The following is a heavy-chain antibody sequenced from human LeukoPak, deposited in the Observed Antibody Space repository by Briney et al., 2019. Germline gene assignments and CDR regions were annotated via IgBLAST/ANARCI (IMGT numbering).Heavy chain of an antibody. V-gene: IGHV3-7*01. CDR3: ARSELSPSDFDY. Sequence: AGGSLRLSCIVSGFTFSRYWMGWVRQAPGKGLEWVANIKEDGSEKNYVDSVKGRFTISRDNAKNSLYLQMNSLRAEDTAVYYCARSELSPSDFDYWGQGTLVTVSS. D-gene: IGHD2-15*01. J-gene: IGHJ4*02. CDR2: IKEDGSEK. CDR1: GFTFSRYW.